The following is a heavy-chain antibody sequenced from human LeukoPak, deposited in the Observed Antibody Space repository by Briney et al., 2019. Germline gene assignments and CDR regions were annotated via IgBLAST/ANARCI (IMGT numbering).Heavy chain of an antibody. CDR2: IYSGGST. CDR1: GFTVSSNY. V-gene: IGHV3-53*01. J-gene: IGHJ4*02. CDR3: ARGGYGGLDY. D-gene: IGHD4-23*01. Sequence: GGSLRLSCAASGFTVSSNYMTWVRQAPGKGLEWVSIIYSGGSTYYADSVKGRFTISRDNSKNTLYLHLNSLRAEDSAVYYCARGGYGGLDYWGQGSLVTVSS.